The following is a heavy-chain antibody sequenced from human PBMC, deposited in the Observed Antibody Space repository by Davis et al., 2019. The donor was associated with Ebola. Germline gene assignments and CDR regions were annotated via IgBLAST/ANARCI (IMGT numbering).Heavy chain of an antibody. Sequence: SVKVSCKPSGFTFTRSAVQWVRQARGQLLESIGWIVVGNGNTNYAQKFRERVTITRDMSTSPAYMELSSLTSEDTAVYYCVAGGTGGADNWFDPWGQGTLVTVSS. CDR1: GFTFTRSA. CDR3: VAGGTGGADNWFDP. V-gene: IGHV1-58*01. D-gene: IGHD7-27*01. CDR2: IVVGNGNT. J-gene: IGHJ5*02.